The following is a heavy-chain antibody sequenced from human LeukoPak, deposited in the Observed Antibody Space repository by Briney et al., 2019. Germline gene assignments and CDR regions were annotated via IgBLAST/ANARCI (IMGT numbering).Heavy chain of an antibody. CDR1: GFTFSSYA. CDR2: ISYDGSNK. Sequence: GGSLRLSCAASGFTFSSYAIHWVRQAPGKGLEWVAVISYDGSNKYYADSVKGRFTISRDNSKNTLYLQMNSLRAEDTAVYYYARDILTRALDYWGQGTLVTVSS. J-gene: IGHJ4*02. V-gene: IGHV3-30*04. D-gene: IGHD3-9*01. CDR3: ARDILTRALDY.